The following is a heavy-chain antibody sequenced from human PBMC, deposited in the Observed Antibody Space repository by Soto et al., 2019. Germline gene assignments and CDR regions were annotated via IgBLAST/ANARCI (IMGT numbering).Heavy chain of an antibody. CDR1: GFTFSSYA. Sequence: GSLRLSCAASGFTFSSYAMSWVRQAPGKGLEWVSAISGSGGSTYYADSVKGRFTISRDNSKNTLYLQMNSLRAEDTAVYYCANHYGSGSCRYYFDYWGQGTLVTVSS. CDR3: ANHYGSGSCRYYFDY. J-gene: IGHJ4*02. D-gene: IGHD3-10*01. CDR2: ISGSGGST. V-gene: IGHV3-23*01.